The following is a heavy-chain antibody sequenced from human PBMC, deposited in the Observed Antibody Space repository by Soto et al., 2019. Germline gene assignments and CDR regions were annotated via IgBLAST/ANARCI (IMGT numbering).Heavy chain of an antibody. CDR3: AREGVQHGSGAYHDYGIDV. D-gene: IGHD3-10*01. J-gene: IGHJ6*02. V-gene: IGHV3-21*01. CDR2: ISSSSSYI. Sequence: EVQLVESGGGLVKPGGSLRLSCAASGFTFSSYSMNWVRQAPGKGLEWVSSISSSSSYIYYADSVKGRFTISRDNAKTSRYLQTNSVRAEDTSVYYGAREGVQHGSGAYHDYGIDVWGQGTTVTVSS. CDR1: GFTFSSYS.